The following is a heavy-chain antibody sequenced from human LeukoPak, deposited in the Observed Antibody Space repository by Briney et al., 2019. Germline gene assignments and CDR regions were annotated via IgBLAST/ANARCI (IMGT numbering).Heavy chain of an antibody. J-gene: IGHJ4*02. V-gene: IGHV1-18*01. CDR3: ARDKERAQLVYDY. Sequence: VSXXASGXTFTSYGISWVRQAPGQGXEXXGWVSAYNGNTNYAQKLQGRVTMTTDTSTSTAYMELRSLRSDDTAVYYCARDKERAQLVYDYWGQGTLVTVSS. D-gene: IGHD1-1*01. CDR2: VSAYNGNT. CDR1: GXTFTSYG.